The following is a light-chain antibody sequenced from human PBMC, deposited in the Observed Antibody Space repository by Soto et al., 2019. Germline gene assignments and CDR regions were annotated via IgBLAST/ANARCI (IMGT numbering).Light chain of an antibody. CDR1: QSVNIL. Sequence: EIVMTQSPSTLSVSPGERATLSCRASQSVNILLAWYQQKPGQAPRLLIHGATTRATGIPARFSGSGPGTEFTLTISSLQSEDFAVYYCQQYNNWPRTFGQGTKVDIK. V-gene: IGKV3D-15*01. J-gene: IGKJ1*01. CDR2: GAT. CDR3: QQYNNWPRT.